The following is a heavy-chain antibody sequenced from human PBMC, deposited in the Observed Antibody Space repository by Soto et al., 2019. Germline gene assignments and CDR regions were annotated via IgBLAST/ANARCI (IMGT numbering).Heavy chain of an antibody. V-gene: IGHV1-46*03. D-gene: IGHD3-9*01. CDR3: ARDCGYYDILTGYPSLVDY. Sequence: ASVKVSCKASGYTFTSYYMHWVRQAPGQGLEWMGIINPSGGSTSYAQKFQGRVTMTRDTSTSTVYMELSSLRSEDTAVYYCARDCGYYDILTGYPSLVDYWGQGTLVTAPQ. CDR1: GYTFTSYY. CDR2: INPSGGST. J-gene: IGHJ4*02.